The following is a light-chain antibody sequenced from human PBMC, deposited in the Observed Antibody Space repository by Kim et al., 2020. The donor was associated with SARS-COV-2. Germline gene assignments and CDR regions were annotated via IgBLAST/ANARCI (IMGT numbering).Light chain of an antibody. Sequence: LSPGDGATLACRASVTISNRLAWYQQKPGQAPRLLIYGASTRATGVPARFSGSGSGAEFTLTISSLHSEDFAVYYCQQYHDWPLTFGGGTKVDIK. CDR3: QQYHDWPLT. J-gene: IGKJ4*01. V-gene: IGKV3-15*01. CDR2: GAS. CDR1: VTISNR.